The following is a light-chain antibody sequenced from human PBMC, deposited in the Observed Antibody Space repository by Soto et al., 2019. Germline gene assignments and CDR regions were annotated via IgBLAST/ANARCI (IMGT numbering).Light chain of an antibody. J-gene: IGKJ2*01. V-gene: IGKV2-24*01. CDR2: KVS. CDR1: RSLVHSDGNTY. CDR3: MQATQFPRYT. Sequence: DIVMTQTPLSSPVTLGQPASISCRSSRSLVHSDGNTYLSWLHQRPGQPPRLLIYKVSHRLSGVPDRFSGSGAGTDFTLKISRVEAEDVGVYYCMQATQFPRYTFGQGTKVDIK.